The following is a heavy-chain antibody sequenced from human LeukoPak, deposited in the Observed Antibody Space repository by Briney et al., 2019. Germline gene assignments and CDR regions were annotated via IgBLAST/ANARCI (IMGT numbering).Heavy chain of an antibody. D-gene: IGHD6-19*01. CDR1: GFNLRSYA. V-gene: IGHV3-23*01. CDR3: AKGYSSAWYFFDY. J-gene: IGHJ4*02. CDR2: LSGSGGST. Sequence: GGSLRLSCVVSGFNLRSYAMSWVRQAPGKGLEWVSGLSGSGGSTYYADSVKGRFTISRDNSKNTLYLQMNSLRAEDTAVYYCAKGYSSAWYFFDYWGQGTLVTVSS.